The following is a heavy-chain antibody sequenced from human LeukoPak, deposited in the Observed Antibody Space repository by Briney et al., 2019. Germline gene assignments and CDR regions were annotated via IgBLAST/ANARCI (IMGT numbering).Heavy chain of an antibody. CDR1: GGSISSGGYY. CDR2: IYHSGST. V-gene: IGHV4-30-2*01. D-gene: IGHD6-19*01. CDR3: ATGIAVLEYYFDY. Sequence: SETLSLTCTVSGGSISSGGYYWSWIRQPPGKGLEWIGYIYHSGSTYYNPSLKSRVTISVDRSKNQFSLKLSSVTAADTAVYYCATGIAVLEYYFDYWGQGTLVTVSS. J-gene: IGHJ4*02.